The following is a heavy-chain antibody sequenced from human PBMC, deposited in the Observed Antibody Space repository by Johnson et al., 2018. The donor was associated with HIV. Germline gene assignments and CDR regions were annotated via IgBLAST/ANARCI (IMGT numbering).Heavy chain of an antibody. CDR1: GFTFSSYA. CDR2: ISYDGSNK. Sequence: QVQLVESGGGVVQPGKSLRLSCAASGFTFSSYAMHWVRQAPGKGLEWVAVISYDGSNKYYADSVKGRFTSSRDNSKNTLYLQMGSLGAEDTAVYYCARPLQFLGWSEAFDMWGQGTMVTVSS. J-gene: IGHJ3*02. V-gene: IGHV3-30-3*01. CDR3: ARPLQFLGWSEAFDM. D-gene: IGHD3-3*01.